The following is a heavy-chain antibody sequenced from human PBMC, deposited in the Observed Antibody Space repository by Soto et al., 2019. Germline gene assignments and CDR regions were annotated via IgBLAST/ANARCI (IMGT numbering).Heavy chain of an antibody. V-gene: IGHV4-34*01. CDR2: INHSGST. Sequence: SETLSLTCAVYGGSFSGYHWSWIRQPPGKGLEWIGEINHSGSTNYNPSLKSRVTISVDTSKNQFSLKLSSVTAADTAVYYCTRGYGAAAEPRLNWFDPSGQGTLVTVFS. CDR3: TRGYGAAAEPRLNWFDP. J-gene: IGHJ5*02. CDR1: GGSFSGYH. D-gene: IGHD6-13*01.